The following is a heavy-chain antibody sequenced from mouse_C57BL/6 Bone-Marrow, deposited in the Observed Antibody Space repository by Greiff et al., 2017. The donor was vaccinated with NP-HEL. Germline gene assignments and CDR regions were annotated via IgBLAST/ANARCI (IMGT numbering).Heavy chain of an antibody. CDR1: GFTFSSYG. D-gene: IGHD3-3*01. V-gene: IGHV5-6*02. J-gene: IGHJ4*01. Sequence: EVKLVESGGDLVKPGGSLKLSCAASGFTFSSYGMSWVRQTPDKRLEWVATISSGGSYTYYPYSVKGRFTISRDNAKNTLYLQMSSLKSEDTAMYYCARGLDYWGQGTSVTVSS. CDR2: ISSGGSYT. CDR3: ARGLDY.